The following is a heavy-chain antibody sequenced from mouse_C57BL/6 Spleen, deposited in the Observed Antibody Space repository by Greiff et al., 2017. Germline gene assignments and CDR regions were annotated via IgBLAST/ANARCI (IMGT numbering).Heavy chain of an antibody. V-gene: IGHV1-64*01. J-gene: IGHJ2*01. CDR1: GYTFTSYW. Sequence: QVQLQQPGAELVKPGASVKLSCKASGYTFTSYWMHWVKQRPGQGLAWIGMIHPNSGSTNYNEKFKSKATLTVDKSSSTAYMQLSSLTSEDSAVYYCTRSRITTVADYWGQGTTLTVSS. CDR2: IHPNSGST. CDR3: TRSRITTVADY. D-gene: IGHD1-1*01.